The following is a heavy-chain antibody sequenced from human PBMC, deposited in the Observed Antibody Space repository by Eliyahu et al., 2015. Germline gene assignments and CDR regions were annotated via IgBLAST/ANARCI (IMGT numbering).Heavy chain of an antibody. J-gene: IGHJ4*02. CDR1: GFXFTNDW. Sequence: EVQLVESGGGLVQPGESLRLSCTASGFXFTNDWLSWVRQAPGKGLEWVAAISQDGSVHLYVDSVKGRFTISRDNAKNSLYLQMNSLRGEDTAVYYCARDPGYGGSGPFFDYWGQGTRVTVSS. CDR3: ARDPGYGGSGPFFDY. V-gene: IGHV3-7*01. CDR2: ISQDGSVH. D-gene: IGHD4-23*01.